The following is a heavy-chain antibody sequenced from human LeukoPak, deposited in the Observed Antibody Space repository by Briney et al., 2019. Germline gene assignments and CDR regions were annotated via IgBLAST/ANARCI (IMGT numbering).Heavy chain of an antibody. D-gene: IGHD3-3*01. CDR2: ISTYNGNT. Sequence: ASVKVSCKASGYTFTSYGISWVRQAPGQGLEWMGWISTYNGNTNYAQKLQGRVTMTTDTSTSTAYMELRSLRSDDTAVYYCAKTNDFWREMGVYYYGMDVWGQGTTVTVSS. CDR3: AKTNDFWREMGVYYYGMDV. V-gene: IGHV1-18*01. CDR1: GYTFTSYG. J-gene: IGHJ6*02.